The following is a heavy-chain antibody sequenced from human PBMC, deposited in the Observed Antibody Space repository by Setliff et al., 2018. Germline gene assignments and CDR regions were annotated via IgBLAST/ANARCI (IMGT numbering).Heavy chain of an antibody. V-gene: IGHV3-11*06. J-gene: IGHJ5*02. CDR3: VPGRGS. Sequence: GGSLRLSCEGSGFIFSNYFMSWFRQAPGKGLEWLSYVTTTGGFTKEADSVRGRFSISRDNAKNSLYLQMNSLRAEDTALFYCVPGRGSWGQGALVTVSS. CDR2: VTTTGGFT. D-gene: IGHD6-25*01. CDR1: GFIFSNYF.